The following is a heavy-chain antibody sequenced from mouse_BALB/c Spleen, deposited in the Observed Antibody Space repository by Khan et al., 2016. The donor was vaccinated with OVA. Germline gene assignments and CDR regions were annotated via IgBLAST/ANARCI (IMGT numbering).Heavy chain of an antibody. V-gene: IGHV3-8*02. CDR1: GDYITSVF. CDR2: VTYSGNT. CDR3: ARSYGSWAMDY. D-gene: IGHD1-1*01. J-gene: IGHJ4*01. Sequence: VQLKQSGPSLVKPSQTLSLTCSVTGDYITSVFWNWIRKFPGNKFEYIGYVTYSGNTYYNPSLKSRISITRATSKGQYYLQLDSVTTEDTATDFCARSYGSWAMDYWGQGTSVTVSA.